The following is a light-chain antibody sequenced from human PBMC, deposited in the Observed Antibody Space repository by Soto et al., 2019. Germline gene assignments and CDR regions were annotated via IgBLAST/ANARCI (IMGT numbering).Light chain of an antibody. CDR2: EVN. CDR1: SSDVGGYNY. Sequence: QSALTQPPSASGSPGQSVTISCTGTSSDVGGYNYVSWYQQHPGKAPKLMIYEVNKRPSGVPDRFSGSKSGNTAGLTVSGLQAEDEADYYCSSYAGSNNLVFGGGTKLTVL. V-gene: IGLV2-8*01. J-gene: IGLJ2*01. CDR3: SSYAGSNNLV.